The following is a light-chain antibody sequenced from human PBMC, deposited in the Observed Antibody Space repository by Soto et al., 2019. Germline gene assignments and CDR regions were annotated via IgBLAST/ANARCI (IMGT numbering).Light chain of an antibody. CDR3: QAWDSSTVV. J-gene: IGLJ2*01. CDR2: QDS. V-gene: IGLV3-1*01. CDR1: KLGDKY. Sequence: SYELTQPPSASVSPGQTASITCSGAKLGDKYACWYQQKPGQSPVLVIYQDSKRPSGIPERFAGSNSGNTATLTLSGTQAMDEADYYCQAWDSSTVVFGGGTKLTVL.